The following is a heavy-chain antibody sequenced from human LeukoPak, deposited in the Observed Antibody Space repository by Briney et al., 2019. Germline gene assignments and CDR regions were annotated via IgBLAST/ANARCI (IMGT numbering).Heavy chain of an antibody. CDR1: GGSISTSSYY. Sequence: PSETLSLTCTVSGGSISTSSYYWGWIRPPPGKGLEWIGSLYHTGSTYYNPSLKSRVNISVDTSKNQFSLKLNSVTAADTAVYYCARQADFALVEMATIMFDYWGQGTLVTVSS. V-gene: IGHV4-39*01. CDR3: ARQADFALVEMATIMFDY. CDR2: LYHTGST. J-gene: IGHJ4*02. D-gene: IGHD5-24*01.